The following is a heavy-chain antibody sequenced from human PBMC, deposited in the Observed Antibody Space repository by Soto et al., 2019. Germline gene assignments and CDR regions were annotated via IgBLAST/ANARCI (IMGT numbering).Heavy chain of an antibody. Sequence: SGPTLVNPTQTLTLTCTFSGFSLTSNEMRVTWIRQPPGKALERLARIDWDGEKFYSSSLRTRLTISKDSSKNQVVLTMTNMDPVDTATYYCARTTNTGTDYWGQGTLVTVSS. CDR2: IDWDGEK. D-gene: IGHD1-1*01. CDR1: GFSLTSNEMR. J-gene: IGHJ4*02. CDR3: ARTTNTGTDY. V-gene: IGHV2-70*04.